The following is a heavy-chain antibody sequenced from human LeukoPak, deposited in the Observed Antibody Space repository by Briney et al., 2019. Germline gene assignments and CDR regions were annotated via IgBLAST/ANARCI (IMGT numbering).Heavy chain of an antibody. V-gene: IGHV3-30*14. CDR1: EFTFSNYA. CDR3: ARGIVGALDAFDI. J-gene: IGHJ3*02. CDR2: ISYDGSIK. D-gene: IGHD1-26*01. Sequence: PGRSLRLSCAASEFTFSNYAMHWVRQAPGKGLEWVAVISYDGSIKYYADSVKGRFTISRDNSKNTLYLQMNSLRAEDTAVYYCARGIVGALDAFDIWGQGTMVTVSS.